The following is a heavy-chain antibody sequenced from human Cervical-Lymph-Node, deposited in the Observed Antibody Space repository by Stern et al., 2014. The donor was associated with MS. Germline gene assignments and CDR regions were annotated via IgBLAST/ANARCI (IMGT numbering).Heavy chain of an antibody. V-gene: IGHV3-48*02. Sequence: EVQLVQSGGGLVQPGGSLRLSCAASGFTFSSYSMNWVRQAPGKGLEWGSYISSSSSTIHYADSVKGRFTISRDNAKNSLYLQMNSLRDEDTAVYYCARGRATYGDLRYWGQGTLVTVSS. D-gene: IGHD4-17*01. CDR2: ISSSSSTI. CDR3: ARGRATYGDLRY. CDR1: GFTFSSYS. J-gene: IGHJ4*02.